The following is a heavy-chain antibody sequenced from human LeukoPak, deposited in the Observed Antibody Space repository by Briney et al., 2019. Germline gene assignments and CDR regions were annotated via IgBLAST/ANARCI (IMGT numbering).Heavy chain of an antibody. Sequence: SETLSLTCTVSGGSISSYYWSWIRQPPGKGLEWIAYIYYSGSTNYNPSLKSRVTISVDTSKNQFSLKLRSVTADDTAVYYCARDRVAGYIYYYYYYMDVWGKGTTVTVSS. CDR2: IYYSGST. CDR1: GGSISSYY. CDR3: ARDRVAGYIYYYYYYMDV. D-gene: IGHD6-19*01. J-gene: IGHJ6*03. V-gene: IGHV4-59*01.